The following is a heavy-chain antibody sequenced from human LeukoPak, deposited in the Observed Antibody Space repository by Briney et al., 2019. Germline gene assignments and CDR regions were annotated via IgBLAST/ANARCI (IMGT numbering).Heavy chain of an antibody. CDR3: ARGITTFGVAPFDY. CDR1: GGSISSYY. CDR2: IYYSGCT. Sequence: SETLSLTCTVSGGSISSYYWSWIRQPPGKGLEWIGYIYYSGCTNYNPSLKSRVTISVDTSKNQFSLKLSSVTAADTAVYYCARGITTFGVAPFDYWGQGTLVTVSS. J-gene: IGHJ4*02. V-gene: IGHV4-59*01. D-gene: IGHD3-3*01.